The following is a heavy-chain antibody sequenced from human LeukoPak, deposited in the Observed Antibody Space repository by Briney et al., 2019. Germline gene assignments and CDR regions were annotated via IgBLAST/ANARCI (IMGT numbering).Heavy chain of an antibody. CDR1: GFSLSTSGVG. CDR3: AHRRGRGMATVLGFRY. J-gene: IGHJ4*02. V-gene: IGHV2-5*01. Sequence: SGPTLVKPTQTLTLTCTFSGFSLSTSGVGVGWIRQPPGKALEWLALIYWNDDKRYSPSLKSRLTITKDTSKNQVVLTMTNMDPVDTATYYCAHRRGRGMATVLGFRYWGQGTLVTVSS. CDR2: IYWNDDK. D-gene: IGHD5-24*01.